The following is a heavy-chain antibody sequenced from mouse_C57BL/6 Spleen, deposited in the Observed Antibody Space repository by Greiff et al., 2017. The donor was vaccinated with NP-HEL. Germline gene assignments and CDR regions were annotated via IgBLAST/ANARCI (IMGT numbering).Heavy chain of an antibody. J-gene: IGHJ3*01. CDR1: GFTFSSYT. CDR3: ARHGYYGSRGFAY. Sequence: EVKVVESGGGLVKPGGSLKLSCAASGFTFSSYTMSWVRQTPEKRLEWVATISGGGGNTYYPDSVKGRFTISRDNAKNTLYLQMSSLRSEDTALYYCARHGYYGSRGFAYWGQGTLVTVSA. V-gene: IGHV5-9*01. CDR2: ISGGGGNT. D-gene: IGHD1-1*01.